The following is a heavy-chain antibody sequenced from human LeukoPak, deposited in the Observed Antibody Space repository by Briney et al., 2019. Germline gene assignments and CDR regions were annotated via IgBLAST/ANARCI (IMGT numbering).Heavy chain of an antibody. D-gene: IGHD3-3*01. CDR3: ARDSRITIFGVVPRPFDY. CDR2: ISYDGSNK. V-gene: IGHV3-30*03. J-gene: IGHJ4*02. Sequence: GGSLRLSCAASGFTFSSYGMHWVRQAPGKGLEWVAVISYDGSNKYYADSVKGRFTISRDNAKNSLYLQMNSLRAEDTAVYYCARDSRITIFGVVPRPFDYWGQGTLVTVSS. CDR1: GFTFSSYG.